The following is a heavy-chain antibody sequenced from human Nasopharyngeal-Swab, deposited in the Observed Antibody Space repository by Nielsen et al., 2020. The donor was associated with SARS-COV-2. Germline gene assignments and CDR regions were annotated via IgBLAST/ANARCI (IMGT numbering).Heavy chain of an antibody. CDR3: AKGNYAYYYYYMDV. V-gene: IGHV3-23*01. D-gene: IGHD4-11*01. J-gene: IGHJ6*03. CDR2: ISGSGGST. CDR1: GFTFSSYA. Sequence: GESLKISCAASGFTFSSYAMSWVRQAPGKGLEWVSAISGSGGSTYYTDSVKGRFTISRDNSKNMLYLQMNSLRAEDTAVYYCAKGNYAYYYYYMDVWGKGTTVTVSS.